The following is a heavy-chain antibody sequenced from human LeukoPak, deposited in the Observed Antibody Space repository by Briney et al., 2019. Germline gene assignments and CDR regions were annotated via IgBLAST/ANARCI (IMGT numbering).Heavy chain of an antibody. CDR1: GFIFSSYA. CDR2: GGSGGST. Sequence: GGSLRLSCAASGFIFSSYAMGWVRQAPGKGLEWVSYGGSGGSTYYADSVKGRFTVSRDNSKSTLYLQMNSLTAEDTAVYYCAKMRGQYYHSYYMDAWGKGTTVTVS. J-gene: IGHJ6*03. CDR3: AKMRGQYYHSYYMDA. V-gene: IGHV3-23*01.